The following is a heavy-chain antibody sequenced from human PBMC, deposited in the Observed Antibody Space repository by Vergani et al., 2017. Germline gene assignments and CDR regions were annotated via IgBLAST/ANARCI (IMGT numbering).Heavy chain of an antibody. J-gene: IGHJ3*02. V-gene: IGHV1-8*01. CDR2: MNPNSGGT. CDR1: GYTFTSYD. CDR3: ARGPVDAFDI. D-gene: IGHD1-14*01. Sequence: QVQLVQSGAEVKKPGASVKVSCKASGYTFTSYDINWVRQATGQGLEWMGWMNPNSGGTNYAQKFQGRVTITADKSTSTAYMELSSLRSEDTAVYYCARGPVDAFDIWGQGTMVTVSS.